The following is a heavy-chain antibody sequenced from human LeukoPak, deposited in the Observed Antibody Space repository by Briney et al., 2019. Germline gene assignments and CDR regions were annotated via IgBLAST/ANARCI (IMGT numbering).Heavy chain of an antibody. V-gene: IGHV1-8*01. J-gene: IGHJ4*02. CDR1: GYTLTSYD. Sequence: ASVKVSCKASGYTLTSYDINWVRQATGQGLEWMGWMNPNSGRTGYAQNFQGRITITRNTSISTAYMELSSLRSEDTAVYYCARDSTMVRELFGFDYWGQGTLVTVSS. CDR2: MNPNSGRT. D-gene: IGHD3-10*01. CDR3: ARDSTMVRELFGFDY.